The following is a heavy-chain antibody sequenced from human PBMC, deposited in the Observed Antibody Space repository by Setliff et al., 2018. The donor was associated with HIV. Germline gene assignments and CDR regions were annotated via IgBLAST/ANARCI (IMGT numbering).Heavy chain of an antibody. CDR1: GFTLTSYS. J-gene: IGHJ6*03. CDR2: ISSSSTI. V-gene: IGHV3-48*01. CDR3: ARGGLGYFYYYYMDV. D-gene: IGHD7-27*01. Sequence: GGSLRLSCAASGFTLTSYSMTWVRQAPGKGLEWVSFISSSSTIYYADSVKGRFTISRDNAKNSLDLQMNSLRAEDTAVYYCARGGLGYFYYYYMDVWGKGTTVTVSS.